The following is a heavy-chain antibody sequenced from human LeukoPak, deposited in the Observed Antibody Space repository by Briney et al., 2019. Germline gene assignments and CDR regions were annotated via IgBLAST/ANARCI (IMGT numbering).Heavy chain of an antibody. CDR3: ARDFGDSSEYFQH. J-gene: IGHJ1*01. V-gene: IGHV3-21*01. CDR1: GFIFSTYS. CDR2: ISGGSNYI. D-gene: IGHD6-13*01. Sequence: GGSLRLSCAASGFIFSTYSMNWVRQSPGKGLEWVSSISGGSNYIYYADSVKGRFTISRDNAKNSLFLQVNGLRAEDTAVYYCARDFGDSSEYFQHWGQGTLVTVSS.